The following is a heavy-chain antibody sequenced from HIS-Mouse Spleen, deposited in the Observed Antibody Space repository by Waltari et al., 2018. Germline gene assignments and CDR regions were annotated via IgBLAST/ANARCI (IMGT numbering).Heavy chain of an antibody. V-gene: IGHV4-39*07. J-gene: IGHJ2*01. D-gene: IGHD6-13*01. CDR3: AREIPYSSSWYDWYFDL. CDR2: IYFSGST. Sequence: QLQLQASGPGLVKPSETLSLPCPVSGGSIRSSRYYWGWIRQPPGKGLEWIGSIYFSGSTYYNPSLKSRVTISVDTSKNQFSLKLSSVTAADTAVYYCAREIPYSSSWYDWYFDLWGRGTLVTVSS. CDR1: GGSIRSSRYY.